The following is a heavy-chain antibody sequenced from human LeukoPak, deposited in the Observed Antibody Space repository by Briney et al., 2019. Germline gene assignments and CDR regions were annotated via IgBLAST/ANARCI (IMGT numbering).Heavy chain of an antibody. CDR2: INPNSGGT. CDR1: GSPLTAYY. J-gene: IGHJ5*02. V-gene: IGHV1-2*02. D-gene: IGHD6-13*01. Sequence: ASVKVSCKASGSPLTAYYIHWFRQASGQGLEWMGWINPNSGGTNYAQKFQGRVTMTRDTSISTAYMELSRLRSDDTAVYYCARDLRQQLVFNWFDPWGQGTLVTVSS. CDR3: ARDLRQQLVFNWFDP.